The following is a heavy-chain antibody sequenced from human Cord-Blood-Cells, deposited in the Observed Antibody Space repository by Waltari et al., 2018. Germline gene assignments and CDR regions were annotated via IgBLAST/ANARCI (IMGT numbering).Heavy chain of an antibody. J-gene: IGHJ1*01. V-gene: IGHV4-39*01. CDR1: GGSISSSSYY. D-gene: IGHD2-2*02. CDR3: ARHESEGQGYCSSTSCYTEYFQH. CDR2: IYYSGST. Sequence: QLQLQESGPGLVKPSETLSLTCTVSGGSISSSSYYWGWIRQPPGKGLEWIGRIYYSGSTYYNPSLKSRVTISVDTSKNQFSLKLSSVTAADTAVYYCARHESEGQGYCSSTSCYTEYFQHWGQGTLVTVSS.